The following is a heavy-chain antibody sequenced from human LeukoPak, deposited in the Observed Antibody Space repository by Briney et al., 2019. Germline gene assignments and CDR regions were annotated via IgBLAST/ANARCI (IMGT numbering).Heavy chain of an antibody. CDR2: ISYDGSNK. V-gene: IGHV3-30*03. J-gene: IGHJ4*02. CDR1: GFTFSSYG. D-gene: IGHD3-22*01. Sequence: GGSLRLSCAASGFTFSSYGMHWVRQAPGKGLEWVAVISYDGSNKYYADSVKGRFTISRDNSKNTLHLQMNSLRAEDTALYYRARHPDYDSSGYSFDYWGQGTLVTVSS. CDR3: ARHPDYDSSGYSFDY.